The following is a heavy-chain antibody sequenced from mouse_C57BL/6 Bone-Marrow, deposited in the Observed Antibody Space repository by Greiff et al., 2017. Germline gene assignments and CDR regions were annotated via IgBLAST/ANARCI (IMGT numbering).Heavy chain of an antibody. CDR1: GFSLSTFGMG. CDR3: ARGNYERGAMDY. J-gene: IGHJ4*01. V-gene: IGHV8-8*01. CDR2: IWWDDDK. Sequence: QVTLKESGPGILQPSQTLSLTCSFSGFSLSTFGMGVGWIRQPSGKGLVWLAHIWWDDDKYYNPALKSRLTIFMDTSKNQVFLKIANVDTTDTATYYCARGNYERGAMDYWGQGTSVTVSS. D-gene: IGHD2-1*01.